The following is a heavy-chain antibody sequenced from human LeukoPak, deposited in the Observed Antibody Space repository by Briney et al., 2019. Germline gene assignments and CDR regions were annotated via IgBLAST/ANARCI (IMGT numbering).Heavy chain of an antibody. V-gene: IGHV5-51*01. CDR3: TRLVRDSGWFPFDY. Sequence: GESLKISCKGSGYTFINYWIAWVRQMPGKGLEWMGIINPGDSATRYRPSFQGQVTISADKSINTAYLQWSSLKASDTAIYYCTRLVRDSGWFPFDYWGQGTLVIVSS. D-gene: IGHD6-19*01. CDR1: GYTFINYW. CDR2: INPGDSAT. J-gene: IGHJ4*02.